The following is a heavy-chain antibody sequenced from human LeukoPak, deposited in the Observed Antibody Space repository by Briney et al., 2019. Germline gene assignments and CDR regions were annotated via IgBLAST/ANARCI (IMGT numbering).Heavy chain of an antibody. CDR2: ISSNGGST. J-gene: IGHJ4*02. D-gene: IGHD3-10*01. CDR1: GFTFSSYA. CDR3: ARGGAGRLLWLRGFDY. V-gene: IGHV3-64*01. Sequence: GGSLRLSCAASGFTFSSYAMHWVRQAPGRGLEYVSAISSNGGSTYYANSVKGRFTISRDNSKNTLYLQMGSLRAEDMAVYYCARGGAGRLLWLRGFDYWGQGTLVTVSS.